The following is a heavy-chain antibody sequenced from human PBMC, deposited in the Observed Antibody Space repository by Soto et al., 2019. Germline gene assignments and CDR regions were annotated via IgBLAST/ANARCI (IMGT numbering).Heavy chain of an antibody. D-gene: IGHD3-22*01. CDR2: ISPKSESK. Sequence: ASVKVSCKTSGYTFTRNGISWVRQAPGQGLEWMGWISPKSESKKYAQKFQGRVIMTTDTSTSTAYMEVRSLRSDDTAVYYCVKDRDSNSWPSRDVWGPGTTVTVSS. J-gene: IGHJ6*02. CDR3: VKDRDSNSWPSRDV. CDR1: GYTFTRNG. V-gene: IGHV1-18*01.